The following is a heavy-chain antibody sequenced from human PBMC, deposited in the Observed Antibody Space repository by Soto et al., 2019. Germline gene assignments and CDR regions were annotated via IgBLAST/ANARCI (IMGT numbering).Heavy chain of an antibody. CDR1: GFTFSRYG. J-gene: IGHJ4*02. Sequence: GGSLRLSCAASGFTFSRYGMHWVRQASGKGLEWVAVISYDGSNKYYADSVKGRFTISRDNSKNTLYLQMNSLRAEDTAVYYCAKGLQDSSSWLFDDWGQGTLVSVTS. CDR3: AKGLQDSSSWLFDD. CDR2: ISYDGSNK. V-gene: IGHV3-30*18. D-gene: IGHD6-13*01.